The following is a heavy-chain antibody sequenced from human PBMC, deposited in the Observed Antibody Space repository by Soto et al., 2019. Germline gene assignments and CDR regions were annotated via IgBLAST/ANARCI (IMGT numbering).Heavy chain of an antibody. J-gene: IGHJ4*02. CDR3: ARDRHYYGSGSYYNGDGDY. V-gene: IGHV1-18*01. D-gene: IGHD3-10*01. CDR2: ISAYNGNT. Sequence: ASVKVSWKASGYTFTSYGISWVRQAPGQGLEWMGWISAYNGNTNYAQKLQGRVTMTTDTSTSTAYMELRSLRSDDTAVYYCARDRHYYGSGSYYNGDGDYWGQGTLVTVSS. CDR1: GYTFTSYG.